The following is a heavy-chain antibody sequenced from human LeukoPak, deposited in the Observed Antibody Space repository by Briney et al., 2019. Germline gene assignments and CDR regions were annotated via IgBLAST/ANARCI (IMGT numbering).Heavy chain of an antibody. D-gene: IGHD3-10*01. CDR3: AKPTYGSGSYGY. CDR2: MYYRGST. J-gene: IGHJ4*02. V-gene: IGHV4-39*01. Sequence: SETLSLTCTVSGGSISSSSHYWGWIRQPPGKGLEWIGSMYYRGSTYHNPSLKSRVTISVDTSKNQFSLKLSSVTAADTAVYYCAKPTYGSGSYGYWGQGTLVTVSS. CDR1: GGSISSSSHY.